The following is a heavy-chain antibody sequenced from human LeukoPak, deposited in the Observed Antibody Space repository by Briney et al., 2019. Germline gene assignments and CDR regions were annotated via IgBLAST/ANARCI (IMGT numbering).Heavy chain of an antibody. D-gene: IGHD3-10*01. Sequence: GGSLRLSCVASGFTFSAYGMSWVRQAPGKGLEWVAAVSSTGSGTYYPDSLKGRFIISRDNSQNTVFLQMNSLRPEDTAFYFCAKDGPLLWFGPTDAWGQGILVTVSS. J-gene: IGHJ5*02. CDR2: VSSTGSGT. V-gene: IGHV3-23*01. CDR1: GFTFSAYG. CDR3: AKDGPLLWFGPTDA.